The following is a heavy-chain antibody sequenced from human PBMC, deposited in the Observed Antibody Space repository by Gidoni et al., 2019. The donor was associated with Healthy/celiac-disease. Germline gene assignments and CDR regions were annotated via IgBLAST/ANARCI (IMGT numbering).Heavy chain of an antibody. V-gene: IGHV6-1*01. CDR1: GARGSSNRAA. Sequence: QVQLQQSGPGLVKPSQTLSLTCSISGARGSSNRAAWNWIRQSTSRGLEWLGRTYYRSKWYNDYAVSVKSRITINPDTSKNQFSLQLNSVTPEDTAVYYCARAPDLSGDNWFDPWGQGTLVTFSS. CDR2: TYYRSKWYN. J-gene: IGHJ5*02. D-gene: IGHD7-27*01. CDR3: ARAPDLSGDNWFDP.